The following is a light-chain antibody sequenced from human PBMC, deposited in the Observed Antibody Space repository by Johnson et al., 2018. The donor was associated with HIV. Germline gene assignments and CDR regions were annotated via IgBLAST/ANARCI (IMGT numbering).Light chain of an antibody. CDR2: DNN. Sequence: QSVLTQPPSVSAAPGQKVTISCSGSSSNIGNNYVSWYQQLPGTAPKLLIYDNNERPSGIPDHFSGSKSRPSATLGIPGLQLGDEADYYCGTWDNGLITYVFGTGTKVTVL. CDR3: GTWDNGLITYV. V-gene: IGLV1-51*01. J-gene: IGLJ1*01. CDR1: SSNIGNNY.